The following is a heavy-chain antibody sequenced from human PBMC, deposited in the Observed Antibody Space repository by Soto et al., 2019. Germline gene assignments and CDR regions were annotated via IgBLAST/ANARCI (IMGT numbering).Heavy chain of an antibody. CDR3: AKHGGGGSYSASDY. CDR2: ISGSGDTT. CDR1: GFTFSSYA. Sequence: EVQLLESGGNLVQPGGSLRLSCAASGFTFSSYAMSWVRQAPGKGLEWVSAISGSGDTTYYADSVKGRFTISRDNSKKTLYLQMSSLRAEDTSIYYCAKHGGGGSYSASDYWGQGSMVTVSS. V-gene: IGHV3-23*01. D-gene: IGHD2-15*01. J-gene: IGHJ4*02.